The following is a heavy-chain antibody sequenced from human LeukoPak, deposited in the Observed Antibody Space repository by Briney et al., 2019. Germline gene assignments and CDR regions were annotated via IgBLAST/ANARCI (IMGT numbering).Heavy chain of an antibody. CDR2: IIPIFGTA. Sequence: SVKVSCKASGYTFTSYDINWVRQATGQGLEWMGGIIPIFGTANYAQKFQGRVTITTDESTSTAYMELSSLRSEDTAVYYCARESLSSSTSRTMDVWGKGTTVTVSS. V-gene: IGHV1-69*05. J-gene: IGHJ6*03. D-gene: IGHD2-2*01. CDR1: GYTFTSYD. CDR3: ARESLSSSTSRTMDV.